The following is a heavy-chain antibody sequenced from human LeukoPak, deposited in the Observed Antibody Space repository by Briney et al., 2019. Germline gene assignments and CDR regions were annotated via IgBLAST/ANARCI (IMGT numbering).Heavy chain of an antibody. CDR1: GYSFTSCW. J-gene: IGHJ5*02. CDR2: IDPSDSYT. D-gene: IGHD6-19*01. V-gene: IGHV5-10-1*01. Sequence: GESLKISCKGSGYSFTSCWITWVRQMPGKGLERMGRIDPSDSYTNYSPSFQGHVTISADKSISTAYLQCSSLKTSDTAMYYCARGHSSGWMAWFDPWGQGTLVTVSS. CDR3: ARGHSSGWMAWFDP.